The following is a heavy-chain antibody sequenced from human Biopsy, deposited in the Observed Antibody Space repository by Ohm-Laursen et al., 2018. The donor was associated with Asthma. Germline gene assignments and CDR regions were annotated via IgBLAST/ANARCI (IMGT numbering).Heavy chain of an antibody. V-gene: IGHV4-39*01. CDR2: IYYSGTT. CDR3: VRGSSSWHHGPFHYYYGLDV. Sequence: SETLSLTCSLSSGSGGYMRRGNYYWGWIRQPPGKGLEWIGSIYYSGTTYYNPSLESRVTVSADTSKNQFSLKLTSLTAADTAVYYCVRGSSSWHHGPFHYYYGLDVWGQGTTATVSS. CDR1: SGSGGYMRRGNYY. D-gene: IGHD6-13*01. J-gene: IGHJ6*02.